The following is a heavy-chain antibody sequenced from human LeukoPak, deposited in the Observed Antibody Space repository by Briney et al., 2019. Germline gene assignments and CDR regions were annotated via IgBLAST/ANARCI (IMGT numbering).Heavy chain of an antibody. Sequence: ASVKVSCKASGYTFTSYDIYWVRQATGQGLEWMGWINPNSGNTGNAQKFQGRVTRTRNTSKSTAYMELSSLRSEDTAVYYCARGGYYDYVWGSYRSSWFDPWGQGTLVTVSS. J-gene: IGHJ5*02. CDR3: ARGGYYDYVWGSYRSSWFDP. CDR2: INPNSGNT. D-gene: IGHD3-16*02. CDR1: GYTFTSYD. V-gene: IGHV1-8*01.